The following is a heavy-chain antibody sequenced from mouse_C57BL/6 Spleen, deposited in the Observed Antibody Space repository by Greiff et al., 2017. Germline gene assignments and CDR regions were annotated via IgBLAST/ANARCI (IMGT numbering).Heavy chain of an antibody. CDR1: GYTFTSYG. CDR3: ARSMPPYFDY. V-gene: IGHV1-81*01. D-gene: IGHD6-1*01. J-gene: IGHJ2*01. Sequence: VQLQESGAELARPGASVKLSCKASGYTFTSYGISWVKQRTGPGLEWIGELYPRSGNTYYNEKFKGKATLTADKSSSTAYMELRSLTSEDSAVYFCARSMPPYFDYWGQGTTLTVSS. CDR2: LYPRSGNT.